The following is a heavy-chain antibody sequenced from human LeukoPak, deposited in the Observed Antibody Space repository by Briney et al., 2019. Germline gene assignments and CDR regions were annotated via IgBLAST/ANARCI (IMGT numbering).Heavy chain of an antibody. Sequence: PSETLSLTCTVSGGSISSGHYFWTWIRQPAGKGLEWIGRIYTSGTTAYNPSLKSRVALSIDTSKNQFSLKLTSVTATDTAVYYCAREGIVRGQFDYWGQGALVTVSA. CDR2: IYTSGTT. J-gene: IGHJ4*02. CDR1: GGSISSGHYF. D-gene: IGHD3-22*01. V-gene: IGHV4-61*02. CDR3: AREGIVRGQFDY.